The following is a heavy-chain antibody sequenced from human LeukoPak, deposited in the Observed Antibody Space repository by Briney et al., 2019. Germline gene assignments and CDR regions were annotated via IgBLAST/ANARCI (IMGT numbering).Heavy chain of an antibody. V-gene: IGHV6-1*01. CDR1: GDSVSSNSAA. D-gene: IGHD2-15*01. Sequence: SQTLSLTCVISGDSVSSNSAAWKWIRQSPSRGLEWLGRTYYRSKWYNDYAVSVKSRISINPDTSKNEFSLQLNSVTPEDTAVYYCARDLAPRTDTVVVIAAKPDTENWFDPWGQGTLVTVSS. CDR3: ARDLAPRTDTVVVIAAKPDTENWFDP. J-gene: IGHJ5*02. CDR2: TYYRSKWYN.